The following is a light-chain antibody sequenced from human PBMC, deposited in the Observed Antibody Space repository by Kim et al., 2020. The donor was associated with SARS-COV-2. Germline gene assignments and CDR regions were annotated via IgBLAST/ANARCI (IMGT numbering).Light chain of an antibody. V-gene: IGKV4-1*01. J-gene: IGKJ2*03. CDR2: WAS. CDR3: QQYYSTPPS. Sequence: DIVMTQSPDSLAVSLGERATFNCKSSQTVLYNSNNKNYLAWYQQKPGQAPKLLIYWASIRESGVSDRFSGSGSETDFTLTISSLQAEDVAVYYCQQYYSTPPSFGQGTKLEIK. CDR1: QTVLYNSNNKNY.